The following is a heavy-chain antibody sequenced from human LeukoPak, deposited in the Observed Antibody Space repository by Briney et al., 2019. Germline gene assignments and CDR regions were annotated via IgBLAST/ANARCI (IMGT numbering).Heavy chain of an antibody. CDR1: GGSFSGYY. V-gene: IGHV4-34*01. Sequence: SETLSLTCAVYGGSFSGYYWGWIRQPPGKGLEWIGSIYYNGSTYYNPSLKSRVTISVDTSKNQFSLKLSSVTAADTAVYYCARAPFYYDSSGYYEYYYYYYMDVWGKGTTVTVSS. CDR2: IYYNGST. D-gene: IGHD3-22*01. J-gene: IGHJ6*03. CDR3: ARAPFYYDSSGYYEYYYYYYMDV.